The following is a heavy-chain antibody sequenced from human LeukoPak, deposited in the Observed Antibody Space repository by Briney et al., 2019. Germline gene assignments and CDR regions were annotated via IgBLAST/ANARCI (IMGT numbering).Heavy chain of an antibody. V-gene: IGHV3-7*01. CDR3: ARDYLLLPYYYYMDV. Sequence: GGSLRLSCAASGFTFSNHWMTWVRQAPGKGLEWVANIKQDGSEEYYVDSVKGRFTISRDNAKNSLYLQMNSLRAEDTAVYYCARDYLLLPYYYYMDVWGKGTTVTVSS. CDR2: IKQDGSEE. J-gene: IGHJ6*03. CDR1: GFTFSNHW. D-gene: IGHD3-22*01.